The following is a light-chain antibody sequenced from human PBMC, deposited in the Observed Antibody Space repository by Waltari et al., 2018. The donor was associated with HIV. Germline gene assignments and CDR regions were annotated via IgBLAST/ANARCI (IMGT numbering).Light chain of an antibody. Sequence: DIQMTQSPSTLSASIGDRVPITCRVTHSISNYLAWYQQKPGKVPKLLIYRASSLESGVPSRFSGSGSGTEFTLTISSLQPDDFATYYCQQYKINWMFGQGTKVEIK. CDR2: RAS. CDR3: QQYKINWM. CDR1: HSISNY. J-gene: IGKJ1*01. V-gene: IGKV1-5*03.